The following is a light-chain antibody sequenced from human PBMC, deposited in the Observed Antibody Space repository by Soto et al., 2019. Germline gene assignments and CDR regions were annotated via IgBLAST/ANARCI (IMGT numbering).Light chain of an antibody. J-gene: IGLJ3*02. CDR3: SSYTRTNTRV. CDR2: EVN. V-gene: IGLV2-14*01. Sequence: QSALTQPASVSGSPGQSITISCTGSNSDVGGYDYVSWYQHHPGKAPKLIIYEVNNRPSGVSNRFSGSKSGNTASLTISGLQAEDEADYFCSSYTRTNTRVFGGGTKLTVL. CDR1: NSDVGGYDY.